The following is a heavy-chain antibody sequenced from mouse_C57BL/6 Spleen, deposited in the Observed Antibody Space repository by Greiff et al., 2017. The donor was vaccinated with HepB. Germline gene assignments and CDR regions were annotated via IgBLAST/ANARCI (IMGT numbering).Heavy chain of an antibody. CDR1: GYSITSGYD. CDR2: ISYSGST. D-gene: IGHD4-1*01. V-gene: IGHV3-1*01. CDR3: ARGNWDGAWFAY. J-gene: IGHJ3*01. Sequence: EVKLQESGPGMVKPSQSLSLTCTVTGYSITSGYDWHWIRHFPGNKLEWMGYISYSGSTNYNPSLKSRISITHDTSKNHFFLKLNSVTTEDTATYYCARGNWDGAWFAYWGQGTLVTVSA.